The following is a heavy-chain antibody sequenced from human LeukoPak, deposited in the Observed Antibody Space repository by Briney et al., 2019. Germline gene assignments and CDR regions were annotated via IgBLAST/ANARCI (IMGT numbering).Heavy chain of an antibody. V-gene: IGHV3-30-3*01. CDR1: GFTFSSYA. J-gene: IGHJ4*02. CDR3: ARVSRDSSGWYGLPDY. Sequence: PGGSLRLSCAVSGFTFSSYAMSWVRQAPGKGLEWVAVISYDGSNKYYADSVKGRFTISRDNSKNTLYLQMNSLRAEDTAVYYCARVSRDSSGWYGLPDYWGQGTLVTVSS. D-gene: IGHD6-19*01. CDR2: ISYDGSNK.